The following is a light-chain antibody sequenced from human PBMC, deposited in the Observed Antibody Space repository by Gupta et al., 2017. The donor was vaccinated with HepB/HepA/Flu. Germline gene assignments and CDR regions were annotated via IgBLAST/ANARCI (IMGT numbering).Light chain of an antibody. V-gene: IGKV3-11*01. CDR2: DAT. CDR1: QRVTSN. Sequence: EGLLTQSPATLSLPPGASTIPSCRASQRVTSNLAWLQQKPGQAPRLLIYDATNRATGIPARFSGSESGTDFTLTISSLEPEDFAVYYCEQGSNWPYTFGQGTKLEIK. J-gene: IGKJ2*01. CDR3: EQGSNWPYT.